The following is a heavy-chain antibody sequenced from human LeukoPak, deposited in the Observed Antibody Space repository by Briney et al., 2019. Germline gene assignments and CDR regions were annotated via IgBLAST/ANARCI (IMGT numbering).Heavy chain of an antibody. D-gene: IGHD6-19*01. CDR2: INSDGSST. CDR3: ARDLYLPVAGTLWFDP. Sequence: GGSLRLSCAASGFTFSSYWMDWVRQAPGKGLGWVSRINSDGSSTSYADCVQGRFTISSDTAKNTLYLPMNSLRAEDTAVYYCARDLYLPVAGTLWFDPWGQGTLVTVSS. J-gene: IGHJ5*02. V-gene: IGHV3-74*01. CDR1: GFTFSSYW.